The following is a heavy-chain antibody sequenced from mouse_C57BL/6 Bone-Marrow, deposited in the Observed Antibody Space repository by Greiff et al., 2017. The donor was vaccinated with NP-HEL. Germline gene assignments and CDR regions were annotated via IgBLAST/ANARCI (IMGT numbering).Heavy chain of an antibody. CDR2: IDPENGDT. CDR3: TTSRTVYAMDY. Sequence: VQLQQSGAELVRPGASVKLSCTASGFNIKDDYMHWVKQRPEQGLEWIGWIDPENGDTEYASKFQGKATITADTSSNTAYLQLSSLTSADTAVYYCTTSRTVYAMDYWGQGTSVTVSS. D-gene: IGHD1-1*01. CDR1: GFNIKDDY. V-gene: IGHV14-4*01. J-gene: IGHJ4*01.